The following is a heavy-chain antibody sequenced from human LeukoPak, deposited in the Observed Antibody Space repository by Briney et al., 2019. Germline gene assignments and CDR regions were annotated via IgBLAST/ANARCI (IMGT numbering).Heavy chain of an antibody. Sequence: ASVKVSCKASGYTFTSYAMHWVRQAPGQRLEWMGWINAGNGNTKYSQKFQGRVTITRDTSASTAYMELSSLRSEDTAVYYCARDRAGFYYPDAFDYWGQGTLVTVSS. CDR2: INAGNGNT. J-gene: IGHJ4*02. D-gene: IGHD2/OR15-2a*01. CDR3: ARDRAGFYYPDAFDY. CDR1: GYTFTSYA. V-gene: IGHV1-3*01.